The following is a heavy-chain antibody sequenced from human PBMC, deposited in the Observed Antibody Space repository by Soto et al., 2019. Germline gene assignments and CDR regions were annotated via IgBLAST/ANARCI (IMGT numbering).Heavy chain of an antibody. CDR3: ARGRGFDP. J-gene: IGHJ5*02. V-gene: IGHV4-34*01. Sequence: SETLSLTCAVYCGSLSGHYWNWIRQPPGKGLEWIGEINHIGSTNYNASLKGRVTIPLDTSTNEVFLKLSSVTAADTAVYYCARGRGFDPWGQGTLVTVSS. CDR2: INHIGST. CDR1: CGSLSGHY.